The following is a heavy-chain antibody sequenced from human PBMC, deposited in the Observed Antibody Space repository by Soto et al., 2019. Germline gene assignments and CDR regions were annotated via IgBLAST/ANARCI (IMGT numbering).Heavy chain of an antibody. CDR3: ANFRFWSGYSFDY. CDR1: GGTFSSYA. J-gene: IGHJ4*02. V-gene: IGHV1-69*06. CDR2: IIPIFGTA. D-gene: IGHD3-3*01. Sequence: KVSCKASGGTFSSYAISWVRQAPGQGLEWMGGIIPIFGTANYAQKFQGRVTITADKSTSTAYMELSSLRSEDTAVYYCANFRFWSGYSFDYWGQATLITVSS.